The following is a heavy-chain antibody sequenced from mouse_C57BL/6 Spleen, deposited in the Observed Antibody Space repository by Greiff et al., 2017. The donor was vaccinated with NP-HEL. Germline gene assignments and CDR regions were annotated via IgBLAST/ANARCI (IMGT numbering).Heavy chain of an antibody. J-gene: IGHJ1*03. CDR3: ARPFDTTVVGNWYFDV. CDR1: GYTFTGYW. Sequence: QVQLKESGAELMKPGASVKLSCKATGYTFTGYWIEWVKQRPGHGLEWIGEILPGSGSTNYNEKFKGKATFTADTSSNTAYMQLSSLTTEDSAIYYCARPFDTTVVGNWYFDVWGTGTTVTVSS. D-gene: IGHD1-1*01. CDR2: ILPGSGST. V-gene: IGHV1-9*01.